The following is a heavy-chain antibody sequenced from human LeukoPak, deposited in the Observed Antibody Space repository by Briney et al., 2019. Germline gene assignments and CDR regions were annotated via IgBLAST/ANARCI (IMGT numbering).Heavy chain of an antibody. CDR3: ARSPKVGGSYPTIFDY. D-gene: IGHD1-26*01. CDR2: IKSKTDGGTT. V-gene: IGHV3-15*01. J-gene: IGHJ4*02. Sequence: GGSLRLSCAASGFTFSNAWMSWVRQAPGKGLEWVGRIKSKTDGGTTDYAAPVKGRFTISRDDSKNTLYLQMNSLRAEDTAVYYCARSPKVGGSYPTIFDYWGQGTLVTVSS. CDR1: GFTFSNAW.